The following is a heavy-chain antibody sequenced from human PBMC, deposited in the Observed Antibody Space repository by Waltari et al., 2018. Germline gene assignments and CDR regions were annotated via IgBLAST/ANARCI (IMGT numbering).Heavy chain of an antibody. J-gene: IGHJ6*02. D-gene: IGHD6-13*01. CDR3: ARASYSRGMDV. CDR2: INHSGST. V-gene: IGHV4-34*01. CDR1: GGSFSGYY. Sequence: QVQLQQWGAGLLKPSETLSLTCAVYGGSFSGYYWSWIRQPPGKGLEWIGEINHSGSTNYNPSLKSRVTISVDTSKTQFSLKLSSVTAADTAVYYCARASYSRGMDVWGQGTTVTVSS.